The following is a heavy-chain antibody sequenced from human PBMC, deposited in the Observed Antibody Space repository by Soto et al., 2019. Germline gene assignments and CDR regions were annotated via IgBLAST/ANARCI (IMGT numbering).Heavy chain of an antibody. CDR1: GFTFNNAW. D-gene: IGHD1-26*01. V-gene: IGHV3-21*01. CDR2: ISSSSSYI. Sequence: GGSLRLSCAASGFTFNNAWMSWVRQAPGKGLEWVSSISSSSSYIYYADSVKGRFTISRDNAKNSLYLQMNSLRAEDTAVYYCAKDVVVGATTGLGDYYYYYGMDVWGQGTTVTVSS. J-gene: IGHJ6*02. CDR3: AKDVVVGATTGLGDYYYYYGMDV.